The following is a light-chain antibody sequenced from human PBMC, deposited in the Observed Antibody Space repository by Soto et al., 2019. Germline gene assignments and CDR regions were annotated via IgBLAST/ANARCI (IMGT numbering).Light chain of an antibody. CDR2: NNI. V-gene: IGLV1-44*01. Sequence: QSVLTQPRSASGTPGQRVAISCSGSSSNIGSHTVSWYQHLPETAPKLVIYNNIQRPSGVPDRFSGSKSGTSASLAISGLQSDDEADYYCASWDDSLNGVVFGGGTKLTVL. CDR3: ASWDDSLNGVV. J-gene: IGLJ3*02. CDR1: SSNIGSHT.